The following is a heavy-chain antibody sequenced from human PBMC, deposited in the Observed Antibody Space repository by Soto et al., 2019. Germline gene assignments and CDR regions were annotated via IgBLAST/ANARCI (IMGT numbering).Heavy chain of an antibody. CDR3: ARDNYYDILTGYRDYGMDV. D-gene: IGHD3-9*01. Sequence: PGGSLRLSCAASGFTFSSYSMNWVRQAPGKGLEWVSYISSSSSIIHYADSVKGRFTISRDNAKNSLNLQMNSLRAEDTAVYYCARDNYYDILTGYRDYGMDVWGQRTTVTVSS. CDR1: GFTFSSYS. V-gene: IGHV3-48*01. CDR2: ISSSSSII. J-gene: IGHJ6*02.